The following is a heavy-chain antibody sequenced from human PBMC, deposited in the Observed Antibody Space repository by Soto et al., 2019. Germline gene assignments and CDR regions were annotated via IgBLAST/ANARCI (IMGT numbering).Heavy chain of an antibody. CDR3: ARLGIDLSGCSGGSCYSLRRIRYYFDY. CDR1: GLTFSGNY. Sequence: PAETLSLTCAVYGLTFSGNYLTWVRQPPGKGLEWIAEINHSGSTNYNPSLKSRVTISVDTSKNQFSLKLSSVTAADTAVYYCARLGIDLSGCSGGSCYSLRRIRYYFDYWGQGTLVTVSS. D-gene: IGHD2-15*01. CDR2: INHSGST. J-gene: IGHJ4*02. V-gene: IGHV4-34*01.